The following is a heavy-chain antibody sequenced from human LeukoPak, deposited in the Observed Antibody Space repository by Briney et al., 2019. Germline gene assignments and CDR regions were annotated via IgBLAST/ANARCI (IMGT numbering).Heavy chain of an antibody. V-gene: IGHV3-48*03. CDR1: GFTFSSYE. CDR2: ISSSGSTI. CDR3: ARENTIFGVVTGYYFDY. Sequence: HPGGSLRLSCAASGFTFSSYEMNWVRQAPGKGLVRVSYISSSGSTIYYAYSVKGRFTISRDNAKNPLYLQMNRLRAEDTAVYYCARENTIFGVVTGYYFDYWGQGTLVTVSS. D-gene: IGHD3-3*01. J-gene: IGHJ4*02.